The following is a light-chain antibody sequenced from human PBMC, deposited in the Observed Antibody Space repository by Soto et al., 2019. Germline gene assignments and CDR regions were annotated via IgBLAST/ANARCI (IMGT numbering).Light chain of an antibody. V-gene: IGLV2-11*01. CDR2: DVS. CDR1: SSYVGGYNY. J-gene: IGLJ1*01. Sequence: SVLTQPASVSGSPGQSLTISCTGTSSYVGGYNYVSWYQQHPGKAPKLMIYDVSKRPSGVPDRFSGSKSGNTASLTISGLQAEDEADYYCCSYAGSPFYVFGTGTKVTVL. CDR3: CSYAGSPFYV.